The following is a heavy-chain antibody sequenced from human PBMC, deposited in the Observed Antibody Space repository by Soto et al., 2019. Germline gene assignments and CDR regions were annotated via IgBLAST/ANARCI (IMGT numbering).Heavy chain of an antibody. J-gene: IGHJ4*02. D-gene: IGHD6-6*01. CDR2: IYYSGST. V-gene: IGHV4-59*01. CDR3: ARATSSSSGLDY. CDR1: GGSISSYY. Sequence: SETLSLTCTVSGGSISSYYWSWIRQPPGKGLEWIGYIYYSGSTNYNPSLKSRVTISVDTSKNQFSLKLSSGTAADTAVYYCARATSSSSGLDYWGQGTLVTVSS.